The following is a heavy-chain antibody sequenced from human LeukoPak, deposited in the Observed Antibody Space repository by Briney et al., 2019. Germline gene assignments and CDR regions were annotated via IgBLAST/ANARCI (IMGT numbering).Heavy chain of an antibody. CDR2: LNRDGSST. CDR1: GFTFSRYW. CDR3: ASSLAGDGRGYDVFDI. V-gene: IGHV3-74*01. Sequence: PGGSLRLSCVASGFTFSRYWMHWVRQAPGKGLVWVSRLNRDGSSTNYADSVKGRFTISRDNAKNTLYLQMNSLRVEDTAVYYCASSLAGDGRGYDVFDIWGQGTMVTVSS. J-gene: IGHJ3*02. D-gene: IGHD3-22*01.